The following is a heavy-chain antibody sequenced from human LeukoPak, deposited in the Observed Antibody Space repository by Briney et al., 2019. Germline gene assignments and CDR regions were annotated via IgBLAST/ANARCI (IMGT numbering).Heavy chain of an antibody. CDR3: ARGRMITFGGVIT. Sequence: GGSLRLSCAASGFTFSSYSRNWVRQPAGKGLEWVSSISSSSSYIYYSDSLKGRCTIARANAKNSLYLQMNSLSAEDTAVYYCARGRMITFGGVITWGQGTLVTVSS. CDR1: GFTFSSYS. J-gene: IGHJ5*02. V-gene: IGHV3-21*01. D-gene: IGHD3-16*01. CDR2: ISSSSSYI.